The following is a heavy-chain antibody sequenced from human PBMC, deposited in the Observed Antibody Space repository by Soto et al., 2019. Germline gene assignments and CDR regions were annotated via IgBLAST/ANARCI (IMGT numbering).Heavy chain of an antibody. CDR1: GFTVSSNY. Sequence: GGSLRLSCAASGFTVSSNYMSWVRQAPGKGLEGVSVIYSGGSTYYADSLKGRFTISRDNSKNTLYLQMNSLRAEDTAVYYCASRYCSSTSCYASDYYYYGMDVWGQGTTVTVSS. J-gene: IGHJ6*02. CDR2: IYSGGST. V-gene: IGHV3-53*01. D-gene: IGHD2-2*01. CDR3: ASRYCSSTSCYASDYYYYGMDV.